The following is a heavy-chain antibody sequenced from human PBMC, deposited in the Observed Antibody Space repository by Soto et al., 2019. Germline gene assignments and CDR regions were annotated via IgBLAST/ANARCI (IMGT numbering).Heavy chain of an antibody. CDR2: INPNSGGT. CDR3: ARVLGYCSWPSCYEYFQH. D-gene: IGHD2-2*01. J-gene: IGHJ1*01. Sequence: ASVKVSCKASGYTFTGYYMHWVRQAPGQGLEWMGWINPNSGGTNYAQKFQGRVTTTRDTSISTAYMELSRLRSDDTAVYYCARVLGYCSWPSCYEYFQHWGQGTLVTVSS. CDR1: GYTFTGYY. V-gene: IGHV1-2*02.